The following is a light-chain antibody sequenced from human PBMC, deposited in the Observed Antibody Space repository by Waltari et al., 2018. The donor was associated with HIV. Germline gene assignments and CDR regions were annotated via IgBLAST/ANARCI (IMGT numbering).Light chain of an antibody. CDR3: QHYHNWPPYT. V-gene: IGKV3-15*01. CDR2: GAS. Sequence: ELVMTQSPAPLSVSPGERATLSCRASQNINSNLAWYQQNPGQAPRLLIYGASTRATGIPARFSGSGSGTEFTLTISSLQSEDFAVFYCQHYHNWPPYTFGQGTKLEIK. J-gene: IGKJ2*01. CDR1: QNINSN.